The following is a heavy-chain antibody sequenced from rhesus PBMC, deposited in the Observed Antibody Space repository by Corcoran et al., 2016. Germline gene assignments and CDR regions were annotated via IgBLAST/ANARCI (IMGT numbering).Heavy chain of an antibody. CDR3: ASIPYSWTFDY. V-gene: IGHV4-80*01. D-gene: IGHD1-1-1*01. CDR2: INGNSGST. J-gene: IGHJ4*01. CDR1: GGSFSSYW. Sequence: QLQLQESGPGLVKPSETLSLTCAVSGGSFSSYWWSWIRQPPGKGLEWIGEINGNSGSTNYNPSLNSRVTLSKDASKTQFSLKLSSVTAADTAVYYCASIPYSWTFDYWGQGVLVTVSS.